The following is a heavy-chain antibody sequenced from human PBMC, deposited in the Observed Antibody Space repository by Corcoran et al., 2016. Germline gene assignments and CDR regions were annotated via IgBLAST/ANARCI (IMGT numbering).Heavy chain of an antibody. CDR3: ARSSYSYDSWFDP. D-gene: IGHD2-15*01. Sequence: QLRLHESGPGLVKPSETLSLTCTVSGASIRSGLYYWAWIRQPPGQGLEWIGSVYYSGTAYYNPSLRGRVTVSVDTSNNQFSLTLNSVTAADTAVFYCARSSYSYDSWFDPWGQGTLVTVSS. CDR1: GASIRSGLYY. V-gene: IGHV4-39*01. CDR2: VYYSGTA. J-gene: IGHJ5*02.